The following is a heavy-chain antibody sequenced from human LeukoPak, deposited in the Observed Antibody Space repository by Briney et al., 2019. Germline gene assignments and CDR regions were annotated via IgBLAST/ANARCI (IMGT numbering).Heavy chain of an antibody. V-gene: IGHV3-7*01. J-gene: IGHJ6*03. CDR3: ARDPGQRGGYYYYYYMDV. Sequence: PGGSLRLSCAASEFTFSSYWMSWVRQAPGKGLEWVANIKQDGSEKYYVDSGKGRFTISRDNAKNSLYLQMNSLGAEDTAVYYCARDPGQRGGYYYYYYMDVWGKGTTVTVSS. D-gene: IGHD3-16*01. CDR2: IKQDGSEK. CDR1: EFTFSSYW.